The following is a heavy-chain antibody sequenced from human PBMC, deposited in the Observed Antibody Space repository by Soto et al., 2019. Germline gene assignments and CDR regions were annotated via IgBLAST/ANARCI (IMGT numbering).Heavy chain of an antibody. D-gene: IGHD6-13*01. Sequence: QVPLVQSGAEVKKPGASVKVSCKASGYTFTSYDINWVRQATGQGLEWMGWMNPNSGNTGYAQKFQGRVTMTRDTSITTAYMELSSLRSEDTAVYYCARRPLTKTKGSSLNWFDPWGQGTLVTVSS. J-gene: IGHJ5*02. V-gene: IGHV1-8*01. CDR3: ARRPLTKTKGSSLNWFDP. CDR1: GYTFTSYD. CDR2: MNPNSGNT.